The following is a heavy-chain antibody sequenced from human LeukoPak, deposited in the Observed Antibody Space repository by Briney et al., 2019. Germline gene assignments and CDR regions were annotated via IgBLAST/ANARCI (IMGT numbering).Heavy chain of an antibody. V-gene: IGHV5-51*01. D-gene: IGHD1-26*01. CDR3: GRGARAAFDI. CDR1: GYSFTSYW. CDR2: IYPGDSDI. J-gene: IGHJ3*02. Sequence: GGSLKISCKGSGYSFTSYWIGWVRQMPGKGLGWMGIIYPGDSDIRYSPSFQGQVTISVDKSMSTAYLQWSSLKASDTAMYYCGRGARAAFDIWGQGTMVTVSS.